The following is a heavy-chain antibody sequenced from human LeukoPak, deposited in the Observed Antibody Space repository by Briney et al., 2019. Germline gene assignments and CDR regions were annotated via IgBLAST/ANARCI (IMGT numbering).Heavy chain of an antibody. CDR1: GFTFSSYA. CDR3: ARGHYDFWSGYSLDY. D-gene: IGHD3-3*01. CDR2: ISSSGAST. J-gene: IGHJ4*02. Sequence: GGSLRLSCAASGFTFSSYAMTWVRQAPGKGLEWVSAISSSGASTFYADSEKGRFTISRDNSKNTLYLQMNSLRAEDTAVYYCARGHYDFWSGYSLDYWGQGTLVTVSS. V-gene: IGHV3-23*01.